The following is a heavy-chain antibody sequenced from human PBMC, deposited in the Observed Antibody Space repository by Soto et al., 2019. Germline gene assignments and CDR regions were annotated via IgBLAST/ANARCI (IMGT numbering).Heavy chain of an antibody. CDR1: GFSLSTSGVG. CDR3: AHRRESYLSGTSFDY. V-gene: IGHV2-5*01. CDR2: IYWNDDK. D-gene: IGHD3-10*01. Sequence: QITLKESGPTLVKPTQTLTLTCTFSGFSLSTSGVGVGWIRQPPGKALEWLALIYWNDDKRYNPSLKSRLTITKDTSKNQVVLTMTNVDPVDTATYYCAHRRESYLSGTSFDYWGQGTLVTVSS. J-gene: IGHJ4*02.